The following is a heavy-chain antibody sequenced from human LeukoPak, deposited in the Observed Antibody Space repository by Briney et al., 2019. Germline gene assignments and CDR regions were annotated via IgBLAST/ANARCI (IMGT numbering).Heavy chain of an antibody. V-gene: IGHV3-21*01. Sequence: PGGSLRLSCAASGFTFSSYRMTWVRQAPGKGLEWVSSISSSSSYIYYADSVKGRFTISRDNAKNSLYLQMNSLRAEDTAVYYCARGPDPELGGFDYWGQGTLVTVSS. CDR3: ARGPDPELGGFDY. CDR1: GFTFSSYR. J-gene: IGHJ4*02. CDR2: ISSSSSYI. D-gene: IGHD7-27*01.